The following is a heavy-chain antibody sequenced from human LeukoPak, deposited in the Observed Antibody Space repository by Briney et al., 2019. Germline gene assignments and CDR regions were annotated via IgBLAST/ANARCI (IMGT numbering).Heavy chain of an antibody. D-gene: IGHD1-7*01. Sequence: GGSQRLSCAASGFTFSSYAIHWVRQAPGKGLEWVAVISYDGSNKYYADSVKGRFTISRDNSKNTLYLQMNSLRAEDTAVYYCARTSWNLSNAFDIWGQGTMVTVSS. CDR2: ISYDGSNK. CDR1: GFTFSSYA. CDR3: ARTSWNLSNAFDI. V-gene: IGHV3-30-3*01. J-gene: IGHJ3*02.